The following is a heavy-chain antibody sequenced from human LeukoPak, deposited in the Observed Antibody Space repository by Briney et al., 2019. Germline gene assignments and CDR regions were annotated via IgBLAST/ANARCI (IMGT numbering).Heavy chain of an antibody. CDR3: ARGRDYYDSSDAFDI. Sequence: SETLSLTCAVYGGSFSGYYWSWIRQPPGKGLEWIGEINHSGSTNYNPSLKSRVTISVDTSKNQFSLKLSSVTVADTAVYYCARGRDYYDSSDAFDIWGQGTMVTVSS. V-gene: IGHV4-34*01. J-gene: IGHJ3*02. CDR1: GGSFSGYY. D-gene: IGHD3-22*01. CDR2: INHSGST.